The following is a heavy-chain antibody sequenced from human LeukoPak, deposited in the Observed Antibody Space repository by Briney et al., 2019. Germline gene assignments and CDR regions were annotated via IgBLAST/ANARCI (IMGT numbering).Heavy chain of an antibody. CDR1: GFTFSSYE. CDR2: ISSSGSTI. J-gene: IGHJ4*02. Sequence: PGGSLRLSCAASGFTFSSYEMNWVRQAPGKGLEWVSYISSSGSTIYYADSVKGRFTISRDNAKNSLYLQMNSLRAEDTAVYYCARGGGQHRDFDYWGQGTLVTVSS. CDR3: ARGGGQHRDFDY. D-gene: IGHD4-23*01. V-gene: IGHV3-48*03.